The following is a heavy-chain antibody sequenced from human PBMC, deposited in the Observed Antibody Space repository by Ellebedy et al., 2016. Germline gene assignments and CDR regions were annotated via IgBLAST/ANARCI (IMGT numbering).Heavy chain of an antibody. CDR1: GGTFSSYA. V-gene: IGHV1-69*13. D-gene: IGHD3-3*01. CDR2: IIPIFGTA. J-gene: IGHJ6*03. Sequence: SVKVSXXASGGTFSSYAISWVRQAPGQGLEWMGGIIPIFGTANYAQKFQGRVTITADESTSTAYMELSSLRSEDTAVDYCARKDYPDFGVQYYYYYMDVWGKGTTVNVA. CDR3: ARKDYPDFGVQYYYYYMDV.